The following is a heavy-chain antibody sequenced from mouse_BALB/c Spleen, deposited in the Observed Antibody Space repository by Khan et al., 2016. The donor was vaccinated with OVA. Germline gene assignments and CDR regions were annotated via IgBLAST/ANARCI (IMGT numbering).Heavy chain of an antibody. Sequence: EVKLLESGPGLVKPSQSLSLTCTVTGYSITSGYGWNWIRQFPGNKLEWMGYISYSGSTNYIPSLKSRISITRDTSKNQFFLQLNSVTTEDTATYYCARTARIKYWGQGTTLTVSS. J-gene: IGHJ2*01. D-gene: IGHD1-2*01. CDR1: GYSITSGYG. V-gene: IGHV3-2*02. CDR2: ISYSGST. CDR3: ARTARIKY.